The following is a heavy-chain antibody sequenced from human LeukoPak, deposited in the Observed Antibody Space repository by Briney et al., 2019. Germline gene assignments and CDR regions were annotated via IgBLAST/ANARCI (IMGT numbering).Heavy chain of an antibody. J-gene: IGHJ4*02. D-gene: IGHD3-9*01. CDR1: XXTFSSYA. Sequence: PVGSXRLXXXXXXXTFSSYAMXWVRQAPGKGLEWVSAISGSSGSTYYADSVKGRFTIPRDNSKNTLYLQMNSLRAEDTAVYYCAKDYDILTGSEYWGQGTLVTVSS. V-gene: IGHV3-23*01. CDR2: ISGSSGST. CDR3: AKDYDILTGSEY.